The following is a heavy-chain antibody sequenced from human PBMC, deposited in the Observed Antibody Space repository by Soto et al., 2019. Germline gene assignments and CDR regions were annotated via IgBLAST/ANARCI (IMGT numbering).Heavy chain of an antibody. Sequence: GGSLRLSCAASGFTFSSYSMNWVRQAPGKGLEWVSSISSSSSYIYYADSVKGRFTISRDNAKNSLYLQMNSLRAEDTAVYYCARVGLENVQPSCWGSYYQAYGLDVWGQGTTVTVSS. CDR1: GFTFSSYS. J-gene: IGHJ6*02. CDR2: ISSSSSYI. D-gene: IGHD3-10*02. V-gene: IGHV3-21*01. CDR3: ARVGLENVQPSCWGSYYQAYGLDV.